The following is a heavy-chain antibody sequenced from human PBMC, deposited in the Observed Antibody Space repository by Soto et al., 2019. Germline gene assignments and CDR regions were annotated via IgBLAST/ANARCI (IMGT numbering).Heavy chain of an antibody. CDR2: IYYSGST. CDR1: GGSISSSSYY. Sequence: SETLSLTCTVSGGSISSSSYYWGWIRQPPGKGLEWIGSIYYSGSTYYNPSLKSRVTISVDTSKNQFSLKLSSVTAADTAVYYCARLPWFKGGVIVFGQSGLYFDFWGQGTLVTVSS. J-gene: IGHJ4*02. D-gene: IGHD3-16*02. CDR3: ARLPWFKGGVIVFGQSGLYFDF. V-gene: IGHV4-39*01.